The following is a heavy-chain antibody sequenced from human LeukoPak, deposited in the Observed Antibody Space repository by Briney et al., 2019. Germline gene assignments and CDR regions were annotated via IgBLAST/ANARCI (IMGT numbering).Heavy chain of an antibody. CDR2: IYYSGGT. V-gene: IGHV4-39*01. J-gene: IGHJ5*02. CDR1: GGSISSSSYY. CDR3: ARHGKGDLVVVPAAINWFDP. Sequence: SETLSLTCTVSGGSISSSSYYWGWIRQPPGKGLEWIGSIYYSGGTYYNPSLKSRVTISGDTSKNQFSLKLSSVTAADTAVYYCARHGKGDLVVVPAAINWFDPWGQGTLVTVSS. D-gene: IGHD2-2*01.